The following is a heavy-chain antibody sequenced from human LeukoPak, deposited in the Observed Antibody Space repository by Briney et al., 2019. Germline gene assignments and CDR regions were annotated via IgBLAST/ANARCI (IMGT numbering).Heavy chain of an antibody. V-gene: IGHV3-21*04. J-gene: IGHJ3*02. CDR2: ISSISSSYI. CDR1: GFTFNNYN. D-gene: IGHD3-9*01. CDR3: AKATKWRPGLRYFDGDAFDI. Sequence: GGSLRLSCAASGFTFNNYNMNWVRQAPGKGLEWVSSISSISSSYIYYADSVKGRFTISRDNAKNSLYLQMNSLRAEDTALYYCAKATKWRPGLRYFDGDAFDIWGQGTMVTVSS.